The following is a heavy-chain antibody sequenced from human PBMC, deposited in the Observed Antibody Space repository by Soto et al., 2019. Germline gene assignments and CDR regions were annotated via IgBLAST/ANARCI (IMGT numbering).Heavy chain of an antibody. J-gene: IGHJ5*02. Sequence: ASVKVSCKASGYTFTSYGISWVRQAPGQGLEWMGWISAYNGNTNYAQKLQGRVTMTTDTSTSTAYMELRSLRSDDTAVYYCARSRGIVVAENWFDPWGQGTLVTVS. V-gene: IGHV1-18*04. CDR2: ISAYNGNT. CDR1: GYTFTSYG. CDR3: ARSRGIVVAENWFDP. D-gene: IGHD2-2*01.